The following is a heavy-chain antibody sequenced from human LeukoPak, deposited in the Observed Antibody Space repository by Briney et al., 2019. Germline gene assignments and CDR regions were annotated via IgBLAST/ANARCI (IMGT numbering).Heavy chain of an antibody. V-gene: IGHV3-30*02. CDR3: ANIRLGASRPARPGDY. CDR2: IRYDGTKK. CDR1: GFIFSNYG. Sequence: GGSLRLSCTASGFIFSNYGMHWVRQAPGQGLEWVTFIRYDGTKKYYEESVKGRFTISRDNSKNTVYLEINSLRPEDTALYYCANIRLGASRPARPGDYWGRGTLVTVSS. J-gene: IGHJ4*02. D-gene: IGHD6-6*01.